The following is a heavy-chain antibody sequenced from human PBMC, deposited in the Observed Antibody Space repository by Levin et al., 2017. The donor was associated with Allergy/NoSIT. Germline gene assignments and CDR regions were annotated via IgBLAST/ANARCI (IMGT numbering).Heavy chain of an antibody. Sequence: GGSLRLSCAASGFTFSSYSMNWVRQAPGKGLEWVSWISSSSSYIYYADSVKGRFTISRDNAKNSLYLQMNSLRAEDTAVYYCASETAAEDYWGQGTLVTVSS. J-gene: IGHJ4*02. CDR2: ISSSSSYI. CDR1: GFTFSSYS. D-gene: IGHD6-13*01. CDR3: ASETAAEDY. V-gene: IGHV3-21*01.